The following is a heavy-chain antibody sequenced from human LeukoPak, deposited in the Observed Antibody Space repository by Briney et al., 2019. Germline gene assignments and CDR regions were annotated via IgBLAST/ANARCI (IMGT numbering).Heavy chain of an antibody. V-gene: IGHV3-23*01. Sequence: PGGSLRLSCAASGFTLSSYGMSWVRQASGKGLEWVSGISAVSTFYADSVKGRFTISRDNSKNTLYLQMNSLRGGDTAVYYCAKVLPESGTYRYYFDYWGQGTLVTVSS. CDR1: GFTLSSYG. CDR3: AKVLPESGTYRYYFDY. J-gene: IGHJ4*02. D-gene: IGHD1-26*01. CDR2: ISAVST.